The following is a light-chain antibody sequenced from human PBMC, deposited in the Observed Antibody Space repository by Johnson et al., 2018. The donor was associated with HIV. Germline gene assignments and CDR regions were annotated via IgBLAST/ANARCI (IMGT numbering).Light chain of an antibody. J-gene: IGLJ1*01. CDR2: DNN. Sequence: QSVLTQPPSVSAAPGQKVTISCSGSSSNIGNNYVSWYQQLPGTAPKFLIYDNNKRPSGIPDRFSGSKSGTSATLGITGLQTGDEAEYYCGTWESSRSQGVFGTGTKVTVL. CDR3: GTWESSRSQGV. V-gene: IGLV1-51*01. CDR1: SSNIGNNY.